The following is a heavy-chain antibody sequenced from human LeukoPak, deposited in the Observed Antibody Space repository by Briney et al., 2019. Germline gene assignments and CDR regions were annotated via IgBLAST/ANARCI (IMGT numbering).Heavy chain of an antibody. J-gene: IGHJ4*02. V-gene: IGHV1-46*01. Sequence: ASVKVSCKASGYTFTTYYMHWVRQAAGQGLEWMGIINPSGGSTSYAQKFQGRVTMTRDTSTSTVYMELSSLRSEDTAVYYCARLWGAGSQDYWGQGTLVTVSS. D-gene: IGHD5-18*01. CDR2: INPSGGST. CDR1: GYTFTTYY. CDR3: ARLWGAGSQDY.